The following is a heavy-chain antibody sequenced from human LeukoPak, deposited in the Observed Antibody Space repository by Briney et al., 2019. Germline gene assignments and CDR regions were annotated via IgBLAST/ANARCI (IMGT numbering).Heavy chain of an antibody. V-gene: IGHV4-30-2*01. Sequence: PSETLSLTCAVSGGSISSGGYSWSWIRQPPGKGLEWIGYIYHSGSTYYNPSLKSRVTISVDRSKNQLSLKLSSVTAADTAVYYCARPNYYDSSGYYSEHYYYGMDVWGQGTTVTVSS. CDR3: ARPNYYDSSGYYSEHYYYGMDV. J-gene: IGHJ6*02. CDR1: GGSISSGGYS. D-gene: IGHD3-22*01. CDR2: IYHSGST.